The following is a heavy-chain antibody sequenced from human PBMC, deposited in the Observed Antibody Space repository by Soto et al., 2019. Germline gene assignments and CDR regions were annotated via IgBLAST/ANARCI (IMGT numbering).Heavy chain of an antibody. V-gene: IGHV4-30-4*01. Sequence: PSETLSLTCTVSGGSISSGDYYWSWIRQPPGKGLEWIGYIYYSGSTYYNPSLKSRVTISVDTSKNQFSLKLSSVTAADTAVYYCARVLDSSGYYLVDYWGQGTLVTVSS. D-gene: IGHD3-22*01. CDR1: GGSISSGDYY. CDR2: IYYSGST. J-gene: IGHJ4*02. CDR3: ARVLDSSGYYLVDY.